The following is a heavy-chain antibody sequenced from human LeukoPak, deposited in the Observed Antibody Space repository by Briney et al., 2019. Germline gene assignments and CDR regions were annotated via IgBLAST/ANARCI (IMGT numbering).Heavy chain of an antibody. CDR2: ISFDGTKH. V-gene: IGHV3-30*18. CDR3: VKDRAAVLEY. J-gene: IGHJ4*02. CDR1: GFTFSRHT. D-gene: IGHD2-15*01. Sequence: GGSLRLSCAASGFTFSRHTMHWVRQAPGKGLEWVAVISFDGTKHYYADSVKGRFTIARDNSKNALYLQMSSLRGQDTAIYYCVKDRAAVLEYWGQGTLVTVSS.